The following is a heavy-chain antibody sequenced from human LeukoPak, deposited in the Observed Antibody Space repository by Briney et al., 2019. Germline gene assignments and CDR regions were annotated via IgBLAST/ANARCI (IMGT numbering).Heavy chain of an antibody. CDR1: GGTFSSYA. V-gene: IGHV1-69*04. D-gene: IGHD5/OR15-5a*01. J-gene: IGHJ4*02. Sequence: SVKVSCKASGGTFSSYAISWVRQAPGQGLEWMGRIIPILGIANYAQKFQDRVTITADKSTSTAYMELSSLRSEDTAVYYCATLYDPFDYWGQGTLVTVSS. CDR2: IIPILGIA. CDR3: ATLYDPFDY.